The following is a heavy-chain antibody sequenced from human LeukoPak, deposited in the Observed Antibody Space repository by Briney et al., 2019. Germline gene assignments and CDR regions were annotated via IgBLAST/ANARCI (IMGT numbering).Heavy chain of an antibody. CDR2: IDTSGST. CDR1: GGSISSYY. Sequence: SETLSLTFTVSGGSISSYYWSWIRQPAGKGLEWIGRIDTSGSTNYNPSLKSRVTMSVDTTNTQFSLKLSSVTAAATAVYYCARNDCGGDCYYRNWFDPWGQGTLVTVSS. V-gene: IGHV4-4*07. J-gene: IGHJ5*02. CDR3: ARNDCGGDCYYRNWFDP. D-gene: IGHD2-21*02.